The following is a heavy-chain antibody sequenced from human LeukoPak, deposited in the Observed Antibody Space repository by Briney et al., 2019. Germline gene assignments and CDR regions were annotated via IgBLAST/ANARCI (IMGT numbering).Heavy chain of an antibody. CDR1: GGSVSSGSYY. J-gene: IGHJ6*02. CDR3: ARDNYDFWSGALGV. Sequence: SETLSLTCTVSGGSVSSGSYYWSWIRQPPGKGLEWIGYIYYSGSTNYNPSLKSRVTISVDTSKNQLSLKLSSVTAADTAVYYCARDNYDFWSGALGVWGQGTTVTVSS. CDR2: IYYSGST. D-gene: IGHD3-3*01. V-gene: IGHV4-61*01.